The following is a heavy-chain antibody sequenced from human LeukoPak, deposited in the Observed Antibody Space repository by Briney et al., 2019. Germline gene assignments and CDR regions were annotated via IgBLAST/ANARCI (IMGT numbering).Heavy chain of an antibody. Sequence: TFHADSVKGRFTISRDNSKNTLYLQMNSLRPEDTAVYYCARSSYDSSSWYEVKGWFDPWGQGTLVTVSS. CDR3: ARSSYDSSSWYEVKGWFDP. D-gene: IGHD6-13*01. V-gene: IGHV3-66*02. J-gene: IGHJ5*02. CDR2: T.